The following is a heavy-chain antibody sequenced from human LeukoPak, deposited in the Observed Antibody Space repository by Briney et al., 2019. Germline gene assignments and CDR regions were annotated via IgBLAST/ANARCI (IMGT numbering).Heavy chain of an antibody. V-gene: IGHV4-59*08. D-gene: IGHD5-24*01. CDR2: IFSSESSNT. CDR3: ARAGDGYYYYYYMDV. CDR1: TGSFSTNY. Sequence: SETLSLTCSVSTGSFSTNYWGWVRHPPGRRLERIGYIFSSESSNTNYNPSLNGRVTISVDTSKNQFSLTLSSVTAADTAVYYCARAGDGYYYYYYMDVWGKGTTVTVSS. J-gene: IGHJ6*03.